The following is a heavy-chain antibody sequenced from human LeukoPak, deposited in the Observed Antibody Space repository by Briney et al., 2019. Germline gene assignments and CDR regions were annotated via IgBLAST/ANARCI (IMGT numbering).Heavy chain of an antibody. Sequence: GGSLRLSCAASGFTLSSYSMNWVRQAPGKGLEWVSSISSSSSYIYYADSVKGRFTISRDNAKNSLYLQMNSLRAEDTAVYYCARGVGASIYYYYYMDVWGKGTTVTVSS. CDR1: GFTLSSYS. CDR3: ARGVGASIYYYYYMDV. V-gene: IGHV3-21*01. D-gene: IGHD1-26*01. J-gene: IGHJ6*03. CDR2: ISSSSSYI.